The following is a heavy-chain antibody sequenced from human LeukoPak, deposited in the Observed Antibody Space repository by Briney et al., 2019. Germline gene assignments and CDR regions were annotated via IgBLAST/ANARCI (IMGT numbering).Heavy chain of an antibody. CDR2: IYPGDSDT. Sequence: GESLKISCEGSGYSFASYWIGWVRQMPGKGLEWMGIIYPGDSDTRYSPSFQGQVTISADKSISTAYLQWSSLKASDTAMYYCARSSSIHGSGGPLGWFDPWGQGTLVTVSS. J-gene: IGHJ5*02. V-gene: IGHV5-51*01. D-gene: IGHD3-10*01. CDR3: ARSSSIHGSGGPLGWFDP. CDR1: GYSFASYW.